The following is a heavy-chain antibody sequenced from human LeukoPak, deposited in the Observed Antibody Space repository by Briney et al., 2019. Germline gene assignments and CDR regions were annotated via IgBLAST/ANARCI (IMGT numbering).Heavy chain of an antibody. V-gene: IGHV3-7*01. Sequence: GGSLRLSCVGSGFTFSNYWLSWVRQAPGKGLEWVANVNQVGSDKYYMDSVKGRFTISRGNAENSLDLQMNSLRAEDTAVYYCARGVFASGWYPDNFDYWGQGTLVTVSS. CDR3: ARGVFASGWYPDNFDY. CDR2: VNQVGSDK. CDR1: GFTFSNYW. D-gene: IGHD6-19*01. J-gene: IGHJ4*02.